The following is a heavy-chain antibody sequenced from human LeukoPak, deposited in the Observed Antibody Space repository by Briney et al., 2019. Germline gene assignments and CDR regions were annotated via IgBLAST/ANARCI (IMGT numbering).Heavy chain of an antibody. CDR3: ARDGYNFFHPIDY. D-gene: IGHD5-24*01. CDR1: GFTFSDYY. CDR2: ISSSGSTI. Sequence: PGGSLRLSCAASGFTFSDYYMSWIRQAPGKGPEWVSYISSSGSTIYYADSVKGRFTISRDNAKNSLYLQMNSLRAEDTAVYYCARDGYNFFHPIDYWGQGTLVTVSS. J-gene: IGHJ4*02. V-gene: IGHV3-11*01.